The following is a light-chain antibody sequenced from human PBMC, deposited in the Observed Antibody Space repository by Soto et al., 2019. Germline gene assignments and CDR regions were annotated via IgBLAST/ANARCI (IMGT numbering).Light chain of an antibody. CDR1: QSVSTNQ. CDR2: GAS. CDR3: QHYGHALWA. Sequence: EIVLTQSPGTLSLTPGERATLSCRASQSVSTNQLAWYQQKPGQAPRLLIYGASRRATGVPDRFSGSGSGTDFTLTISRLEPEDFAVYYCQHYGHALWAFGQGTKVDIK. J-gene: IGKJ1*01. V-gene: IGKV3-20*01.